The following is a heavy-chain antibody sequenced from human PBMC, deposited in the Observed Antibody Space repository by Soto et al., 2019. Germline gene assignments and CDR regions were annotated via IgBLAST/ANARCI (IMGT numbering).Heavy chain of an antibody. CDR2: ISWDGGST. J-gene: IGHJ4*02. V-gene: IGHV3-43*01. D-gene: IGHD3-22*01. CDR1: GFTFDDYT. Sequence: GVLRLSGAASGFTFDDYTMHWVRQAPGKGLEWVSLISWDGGSTYYADSVKGRFTISRDNSKNSLYLQMNSLRTEDTALYYCAKDSESYYYDSSGYSPKYYFDYWGQGTLVTVSS. CDR3: AKDSESYYYDSSGYSPKYYFDY.